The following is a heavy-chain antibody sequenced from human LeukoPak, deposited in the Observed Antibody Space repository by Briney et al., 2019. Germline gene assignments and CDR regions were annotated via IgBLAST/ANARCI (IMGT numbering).Heavy chain of an antibody. Sequence: GASVKVSCKASGYDFINYGISWVRQAPGQGLEWMGWRSIYNGNTDYKLQGRVTMTTDTSTNTAYMEVSSLRSEDTAVYYCARGRYYGSGGNYMDVWGKGTTVTVSS. CDR3: ARGRYYGSGGNYMDV. V-gene: IGHV1-18*01. J-gene: IGHJ6*03. D-gene: IGHD3-10*01. CDR1: GYDFINYG. CDR2: RSIYNGNT.